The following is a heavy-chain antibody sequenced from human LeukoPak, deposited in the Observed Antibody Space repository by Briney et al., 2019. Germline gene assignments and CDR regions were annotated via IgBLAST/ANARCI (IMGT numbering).Heavy chain of an antibody. J-gene: IGHJ4*02. CDR3: TGLLPSSHHFFDS. CDR2: IYGGGDT. CDR1: GFTVSNDY. Sequence: PGGSLRLSCAVSGFTVSNDYMSWVRQAPGKGLEWVSVIYGGGDTYYADSVRGRFTISRDNFENTLFLQMDSLRAEDTAVYYCTGLLPSSHHFFDSWGQGTLVTVSS. D-gene: IGHD6-6*01. V-gene: IGHV3-53*01.